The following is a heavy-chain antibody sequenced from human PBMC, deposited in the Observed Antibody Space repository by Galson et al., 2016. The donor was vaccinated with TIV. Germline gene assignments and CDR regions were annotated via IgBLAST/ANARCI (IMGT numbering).Heavy chain of an antibody. CDR1: GVTLSSYA. J-gene: IGHJ6*02. Sequence: TASGVTLSSYAISWVRQAPGQGLEWMGGIIPIFGTPNYAQNFQGRVTITADKSTSTVYMDLSNLRSEDTAVYFCARVSPDSRGGSGMAVWGQGTTVTVSS. CDR3: ARVSPDSRGGSGMAV. D-gene: IGHD3-16*01. CDR2: IIPIFGTP. V-gene: IGHV1-69*06.